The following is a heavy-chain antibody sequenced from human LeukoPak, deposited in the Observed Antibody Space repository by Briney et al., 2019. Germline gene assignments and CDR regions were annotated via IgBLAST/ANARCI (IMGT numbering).Heavy chain of an antibody. CDR2: ISRSSSHI. J-gene: IGHJ6*02. V-gene: IGHV3-21*01. Sequence: GGSLRLSCAASGFTFSSYSMNWVRQAPGKGLEWVSSISRSSSHIYYVASVKGRFTISRDNAKNSLYLQMNSLRAEDTAVYYCASDILTGPYYYYGMDVWGQGTTVTVSS. D-gene: IGHD3-9*01. CDR1: GFTFSSYS. CDR3: ASDILTGPYYYYGMDV.